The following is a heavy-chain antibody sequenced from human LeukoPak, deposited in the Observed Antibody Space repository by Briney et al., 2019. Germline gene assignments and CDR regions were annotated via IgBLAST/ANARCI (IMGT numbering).Heavy chain of an antibody. D-gene: IGHD4-17*01. V-gene: IGHV1-2*02. CDR2: INPNSGGT. CDR3: ARQAHTVTLYNWFDP. J-gene: IGHJ5*02. Sequence: ASVKASCKASGYTFTCYYMHWVRQAPGQGLEWMGWINPNSGGTNYAQKFQGRVTMTRDTSISTAYMELSRLRSDDTAVYYCARQAHTVTLYNWFDPWGQGTLVTVSS. CDR1: GYTFTCYY.